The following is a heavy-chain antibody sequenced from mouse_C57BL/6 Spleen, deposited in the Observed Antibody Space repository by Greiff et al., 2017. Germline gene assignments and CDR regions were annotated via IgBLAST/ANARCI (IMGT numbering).Heavy chain of an antibody. V-gene: IGHV1-4*01. CDR2: INPSSGYT. J-gene: IGHJ4*01. CDR3: ARLKSHYRNYDAMDY. Sequence: QVQLQQSGAELARPGASVKMSCKASGYTFTSYTMHWVKQRPGQGLEWIGYINPSSGYTKYNQKFKDKATLNADKSSSTAYMQLSSLTSEDSADYYCARLKSHYRNYDAMDYSGQGTSVTPSP. D-gene: IGHD2-5*01. CDR1: GYTFTSYT.